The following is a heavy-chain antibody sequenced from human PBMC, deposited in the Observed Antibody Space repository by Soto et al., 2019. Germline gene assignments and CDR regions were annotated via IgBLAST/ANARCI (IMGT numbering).Heavy chain of an antibody. V-gene: IGHV1-18*01. CDR2: ISADNGNK. Sequence: QVQLVQSGAEVKKPGASVKVSCKASGYTFTSYGISWVRQAPGQGLEWMGWISADNGNKNYAQKLQGRVTMTTDTTTSTAYRELRSQRSDDTAVYYCARTATGYSSSWYSYYYGMDVWGQGTTVTVSS. CDR3: ARTATGYSSSWYSYYYGMDV. D-gene: IGHD6-13*01. J-gene: IGHJ6*02. CDR1: GYTFTSYG.